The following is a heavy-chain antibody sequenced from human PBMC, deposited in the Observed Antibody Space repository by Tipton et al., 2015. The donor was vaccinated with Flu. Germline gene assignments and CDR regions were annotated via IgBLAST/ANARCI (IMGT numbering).Heavy chain of an antibody. CDR3: ARDRGFGAYTFDY. V-gene: IGHV1-46*01. D-gene: IGHD3-10*01. CDR2: IYPSGGGT. Sequence: QLVQSGPEVKKPGASVRISCTASGYTFTNYNMHWVRQAPGQGPEWMGIIYPSGGGTTYAQRFKGRVTLTRDKSTNTVYMELSSLRSDDTAFYYCARDRGFGAYTFDYWGQGTLVTVAS. CDR1: GYTFTNYN. J-gene: IGHJ4*02.